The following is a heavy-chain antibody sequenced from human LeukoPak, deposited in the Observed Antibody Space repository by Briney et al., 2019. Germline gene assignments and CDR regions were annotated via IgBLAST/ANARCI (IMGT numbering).Heavy chain of an antibody. CDR3: RSTSPPGGDYYYYYYMDV. CDR1: GGSISSGSYY. D-gene: IGHD2-2*01. J-gene: IGHJ6*03. Sequence: SETLSLTCTVSGGSISSGSYYWSWIRQPAGKGLEWIGRIYTSGSTNYNPSLKSRVTISVDTSKNQFSLKLSSVTAADTAVYYCRSTSPPGGDYYYYYYMDVWGKGTTVTVSS. V-gene: IGHV4-61*02. CDR2: IYTSGST.